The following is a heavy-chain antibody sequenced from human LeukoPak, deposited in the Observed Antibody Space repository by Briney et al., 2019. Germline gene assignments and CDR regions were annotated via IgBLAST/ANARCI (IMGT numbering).Heavy chain of an antibody. Sequence: PSETLSLTCTVSVDSVSNGDYYWNWIRQPAGKGLEWIGRIYASGSTYYNPSLKSRVTISVDTSKNQFSLKLSSVTAADTAVYYCATTYYYGSGSSSFDIWGQGTMITVSS. CDR3: ATTYYYGSGSSSFDI. CDR2: IYASGST. D-gene: IGHD3-10*01. CDR1: VDSVSNGDYY. V-gene: IGHV4-61*02. J-gene: IGHJ3*02.